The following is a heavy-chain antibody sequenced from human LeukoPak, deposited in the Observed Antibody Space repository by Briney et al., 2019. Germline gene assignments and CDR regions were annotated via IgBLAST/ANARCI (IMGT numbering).Heavy chain of an antibody. D-gene: IGHD3-3*01. CDR1: GYTFTSYG. J-gene: IGHJ4*02. CDR2: ISTYNGNT. CDR3: ARDGVSGVCNY. Sequence: ASAKVSCKASGYTFTSYGISWVRQAPGQGLEWMGWISTYNGNTNYAQKLQGRVTMSTDTSTSTAYMELRSLRSDDTAVYYCARDGVSGVCNYWGQGTLVTVSS. V-gene: IGHV1-18*01.